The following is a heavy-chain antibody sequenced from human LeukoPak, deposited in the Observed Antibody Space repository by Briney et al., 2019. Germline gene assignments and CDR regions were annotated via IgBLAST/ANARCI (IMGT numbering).Heavy chain of an antibody. CDR2: ISGCGGRT. J-gene: IGHJ6*03. V-gene: IGHV3-23*01. CDR1: GFTFSTCG. D-gene: IGHD4-17*01. CDR3: ANDNGDYLYYYMDV. Sequence: GGSLRLSCAASGFTFSTCGMHWVRHPPRAGQELVSAISGCGGRTYNEDSVRGSLTISRENTKNTLFLQMQSLRAEDTAALYGANDNGDYLYYYMDVWGKGTTVTVS.